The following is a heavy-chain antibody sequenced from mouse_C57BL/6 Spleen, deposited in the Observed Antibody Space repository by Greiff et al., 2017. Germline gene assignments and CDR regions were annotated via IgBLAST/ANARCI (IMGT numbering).Heavy chain of an antibody. CDR2: MSYDGSN. V-gene: IGHV3-6*01. J-gene: IGHJ1*03. Sequence: VQLKQSGPGLVKPSPSLSLTCSVTGYSITSGYYWNWIRQFPGNKLEWMGYMSYDGSNNYNPSLKNRISITRDTSKNPFFLKLNSVTTEDTATYYCARGRTHWYFDVWGTGTTVTVSA. CDR1: GYSITSGYY. CDR3: ARGRTHWYFDV.